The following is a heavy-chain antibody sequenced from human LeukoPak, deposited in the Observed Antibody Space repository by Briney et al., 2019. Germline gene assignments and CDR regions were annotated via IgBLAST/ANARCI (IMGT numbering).Heavy chain of an antibody. J-gene: IGHJ5*02. V-gene: IGHV1-18*01. CDR3: ARDREDIVVVPAAPFDP. CDR2: ISAYNGNT. D-gene: IGHD2-2*01. CDR1: GYTFTSYG. Sequence: GASVKVSRKASGYTFTSYGISWVRQAPGQGLEWMGWISAYNGNTNYAQKLQGRVTMTTDTSTSTAYMELRSLRSDDTAVYYCARDREDIVVVPAAPFDPWGQGTLVTVSS.